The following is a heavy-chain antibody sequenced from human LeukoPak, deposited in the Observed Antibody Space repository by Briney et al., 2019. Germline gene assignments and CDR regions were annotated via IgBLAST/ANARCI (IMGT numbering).Heavy chain of an antibody. J-gene: IGHJ3*02. CDR2: IIPILGIA. Sequence: SVKVSCKASGGTFSSYAISWVRQAPGQGLEWMGRIIPILGIANYAQKFQGRVTITADKSTSTAYMELSSLRSEDTAVYYCASTLSSSWQNDASYIWGQGTMVTVSS. D-gene: IGHD6-13*01. V-gene: IGHV1-69*04. CDR3: ASTLSSSWQNDASYI. CDR1: GGTFSSYA.